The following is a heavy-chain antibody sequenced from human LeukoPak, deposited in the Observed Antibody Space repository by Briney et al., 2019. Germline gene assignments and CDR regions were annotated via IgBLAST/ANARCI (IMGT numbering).Heavy chain of an antibody. CDR2: ISYDGSNK. CDR3: AKDDSGSPLSYMDV. J-gene: IGHJ6*03. CDR1: GFTFSSYA. D-gene: IGHD1-26*01. Sequence: GGSLRLSCAASGFTFSSYAVHWVRQAPGKGLEWVAVISYDGSNKYYADSVKGRFTISRDNSKNTLYLQMNSLRAEDTAVYYCAKDDSGSPLSYMDVWGKGTTVTISS. V-gene: IGHV3-30*04.